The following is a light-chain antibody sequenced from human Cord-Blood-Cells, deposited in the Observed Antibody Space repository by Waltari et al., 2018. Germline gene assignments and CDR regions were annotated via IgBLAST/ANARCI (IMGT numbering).Light chain of an antibody. V-gene: IGLV2-14*01. CDR3: SSYTSSSTRV. CDR1: SSDVGGYNY. J-gene: IGLJ3*02. Sequence: QSALTQPASVSGSPGQSITISCTGTSSDVGGYNYASWYQQHPGNAPKLMIYEVSNRPSGVSNRFSGSKSGNTASLTISGLQAEDEADYYCSSYTSSSTRVFGGGTKLTVL. CDR2: EVS.